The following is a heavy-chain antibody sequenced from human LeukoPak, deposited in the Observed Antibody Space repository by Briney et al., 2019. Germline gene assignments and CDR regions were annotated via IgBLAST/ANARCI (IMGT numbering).Heavy chain of an antibody. J-gene: IGHJ4*02. CDR2: ISSSSSTI. CDR3: ARDYYDSSGYSDY. CDR1: GFTVSSNY. Sequence: PGGSLRLSCAASGFTVSSNYMSWVRQTPGKGLEWVSYISSSSSTIYYADSVKGRFTISRDNAKNSLYLQMNSLRAEDTAVYYCARDYYDSSGYSDYWGQGTLVTVSS. D-gene: IGHD3-22*01. V-gene: IGHV3-48*04.